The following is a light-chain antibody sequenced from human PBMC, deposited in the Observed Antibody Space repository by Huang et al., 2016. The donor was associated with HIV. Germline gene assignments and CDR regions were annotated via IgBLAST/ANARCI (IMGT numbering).Light chain of an antibody. CDR1: QSVGSY. V-gene: IGKV3-11*01. Sequence: EIILTQSPATLSLSPGERATLSCRASQSVGSYLAWYQQKPGQAPGLLIYDASNRANGIPARFSGGGSGTDFTLTIRGLEPDDLAVYFCQQRSNRTPTTFGQGTKVE. CDR2: DAS. J-gene: IGKJ1*01. CDR3: QQRSNRTPTT.